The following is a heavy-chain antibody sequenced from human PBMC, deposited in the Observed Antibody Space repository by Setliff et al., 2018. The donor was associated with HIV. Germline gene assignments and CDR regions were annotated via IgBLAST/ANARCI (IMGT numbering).Heavy chain of an antibody. D-gene: IGHD4-17*01. J-gene: IGHJ4*02. Sequence: ASVKVSCKASGGTFSTYSMNWVRQAPGQGLEWTGWISAYNGNTNYAQKLQGRVTMTTDTSTSTAYMEVTGLRSEDTAVYYCARFGPLRYFDHWGQGTLVTVSS. CDR1: GGTFSTYS. CDR3: ARFGPLRYFDH. CDR2: ISAYNGNT. V-gene: IGHV1-18*01.